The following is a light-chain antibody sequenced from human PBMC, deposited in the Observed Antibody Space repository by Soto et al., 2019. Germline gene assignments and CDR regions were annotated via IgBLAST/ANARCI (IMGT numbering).Light chain of an antibody. Sequence: EIVMTQSPVTLSVSAGERVTLSCRASQSVGTTVAWYQQKSGRAPRLLIYSASTRATGVPARFSGSASGTDFTLSITSLQSEDFGVYYCQQYKDWPPTFGQGTKVDIK. CDR1: QSVGTT. CDR2: SAS. J-gene: IGKJ1*01. V-gene: IGKV3-15*01. CDR3: QQYKDWPPT.